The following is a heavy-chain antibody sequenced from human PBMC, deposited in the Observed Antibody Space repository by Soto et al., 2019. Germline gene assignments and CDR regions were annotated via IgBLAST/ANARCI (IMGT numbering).Heavy chain of an antibody. J-gene: IGHJ3*02. CDR1: GYSFSTYW. D-gene: IGHD3-3*01. CDR2: IYPSNSET. V-gene: IGHV5-51*03. CDR3: AKVHLENTIDACDI. Sequence: EVQLVQSGAEVKKPGESLKISCKGSGYSFSTYWIGWVRQRPGKGLEWLGIIYPSNSETRYSPSFQGQVTLSADKSITTAYLQWSSLKASDTAIYYCAKVHLENTIDACDIWGQGTVVTVSP.